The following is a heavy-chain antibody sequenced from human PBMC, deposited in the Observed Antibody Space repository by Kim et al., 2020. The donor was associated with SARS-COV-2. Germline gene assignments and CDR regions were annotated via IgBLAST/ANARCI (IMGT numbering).Heavy chain of an antibody. J-gene: IGHJ4*02. CDR3: AKTGYRTMVRGDYFDY. CDR2: ISGSGGST. CDR1: GFTFSSYA. V-gene: IGHV3-23*01. Sequence: GGSLRLSCAASGFTFSSYAMSWVRQAPGKGLEWVSAISGSGGSTYYADSVKGRFTISRDNSKNTLYLQMNSLRAEDTAVYYCAKTGYRTMVRGDYFDYWGQGTLVTVSS. D-gene: IGHD3-10*01.